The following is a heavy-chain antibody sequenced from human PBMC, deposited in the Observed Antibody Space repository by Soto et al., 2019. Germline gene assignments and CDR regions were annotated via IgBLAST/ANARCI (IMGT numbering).Heavy chain of an antibody. CDR1: GGSISSYY. CDR3: ARGVGQWLGGVGPEDYYYYGLDV. J-gene: IGHJ6*02. V-gene: IGHV4-59*01. Sequence: SETLSLTCTVSGGSISSYYWSWIRQPPGKGLEWIGYIYYSGSTNYNPSLKSRVTISVDTSKNQFSLKLSSVTAADTAVYYCARGVGQWLGGVGPEDYYYYGLDVWGQGTTVT. D-gene: IGHD6-19*01. CDR2: IYYSGST.